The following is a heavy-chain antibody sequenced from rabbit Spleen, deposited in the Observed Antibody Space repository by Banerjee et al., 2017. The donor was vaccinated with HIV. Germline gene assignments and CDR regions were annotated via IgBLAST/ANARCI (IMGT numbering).Heavy chain of an antibody. D-gene: IGHD6-1*01. CDR1: GFSFSNNYV. CDR2: IYAGSGST. V-gene: IGHV1S43*01. J-gene: IGHJ6*01. CDR3: ARAGYAGYGYANFRDYYGMAL. Sequence: QRQLVESGGGLVKPGASLTLTCTASGFSFSNNYVMCWVRQAPGKGLELIACIYAGSGSTYYASWVNGRFTISRSTSLNTVDLQVSGLTAADTATYFCARAGYAGYGYANFRDYYGMALWGQGTLVTVS.